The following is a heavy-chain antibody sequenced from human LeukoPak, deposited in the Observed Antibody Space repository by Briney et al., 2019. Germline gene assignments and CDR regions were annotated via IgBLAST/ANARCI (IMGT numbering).Heavy chain of an antibody. V-gene: IGHV3-23*01. D-gene: IGHD2-15*01. CDR1: GFTFSSYA. J-gene: IGHJ4*02. CDR2: ISGSGGST. CDR3: AKDLGYRSGGSCGDY. Sequence: GGSLRLSCAASGFTFSSYAMSWVRQAPGKGLEWVSAISGSGGSTYYADSVKGRFTISRDNSKNTLYLQMNSLRAEDTAVYYCAKDLGYRSGGSCGDYWGQGTLVTVSS.